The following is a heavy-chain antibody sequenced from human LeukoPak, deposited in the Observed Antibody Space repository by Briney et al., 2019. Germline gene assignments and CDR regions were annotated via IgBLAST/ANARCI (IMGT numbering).Heavy chain of an antibody. D-gene: IGHD5-24*01. J-gene: IGHJ4*02. CDR3: AKTTLRWLQFFDY. CDR2: IQYDGSNA. Sequence: GGSLRLSCAACRFTFSSYGMHWVRQAPGKGLEWVAYIQYDGSNAQYADSVKGRFSISRDSSKNILYLQMNSLRAEDTAVYYCAKTTLRWLQFFDYWGQGTLVTVSS. CDR1: RFTFSSYG. V-gene: IGHV3-30*02.